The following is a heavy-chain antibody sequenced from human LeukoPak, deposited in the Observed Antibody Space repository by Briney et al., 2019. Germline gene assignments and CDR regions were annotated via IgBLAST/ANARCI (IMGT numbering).Heavy chain of an antibody. D-gene: IGHD5-24*01. Sequence: PGRSLRLSCAASGFTFSSYAMHWVRQAPGKGLEWVAVISYDGSNKYCADSVKGRFTISRDNSKNTLYLQMNSLRAEDTAVYYCARGRMATIDYYYGMDVWGQGTTVTVSS. CDR2: ISYDGSNK. CDR3: ARGRMATIDYYYGMDV. J-gene: IGHJ6*02. V-gene: IGHV3-30*04. CDR1: GFTFSSYA.